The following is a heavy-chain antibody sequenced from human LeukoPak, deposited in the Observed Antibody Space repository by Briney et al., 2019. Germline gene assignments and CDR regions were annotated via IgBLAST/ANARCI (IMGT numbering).Heavy chain of an antibody. CDR1: GFIFGDNY. J-gene: IGHJ3*02. CDR3: ARESRYAFDI. Sequence: KPGGSLRLSCVASGFIFGDNYMSWIRQAPGKGLECLSYISGSGTTIYYADSVKGRFTISRDNIKNSLYLQMNSLRADDTAVYYCARESRYAFDIWGQGTMVTVSS. CDR2: ISGSGTTI. V-gene: IGHV3-11*01.